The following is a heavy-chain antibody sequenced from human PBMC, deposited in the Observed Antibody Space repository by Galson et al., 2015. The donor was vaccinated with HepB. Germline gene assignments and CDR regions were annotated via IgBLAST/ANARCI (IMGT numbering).Heavy chain of an antibody. CDR3: TTDPADGDYDVGYFDY. CDR2: IKSKTDGGTT. D-gene: IGHD4-17*01. CDR1: GFTFSNAW. Sequence: SLRLSCAASGFTFSNAWMSWVRQAPGKGLEWVGRIKSKTDGGTTDYAAPVKGRFTISRDDSKNTLYLQMNSLKTEDTAVYYCTTDPADGDYDVGYFDYWGQGTLVTVSS. V-gene: IGHV3-15*01. J-gene: IGHJ4*02.